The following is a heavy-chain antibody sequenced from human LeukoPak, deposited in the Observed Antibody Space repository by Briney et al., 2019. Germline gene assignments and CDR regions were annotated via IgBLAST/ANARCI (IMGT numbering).Heavy chain of an antibody. CDR3: ARLVGWQSYYYYMDV. J-gene: IGHJ6*03. Sequence: SETLSLTCTVSGYSISSGYYWGWIRQPPGKGLEWIGSIYYSGSTYYNPSLKSRVTISVDTSKNQFSLKLSSVTAADTAVYYCARLVGWQSYYYYMDVWGKGTTVTISS. D-gene: IGHD6-6*01. CDR2: IYYSGST. CDR1: GYSISSGYY. V-gene: IGHV4-38-2*02.